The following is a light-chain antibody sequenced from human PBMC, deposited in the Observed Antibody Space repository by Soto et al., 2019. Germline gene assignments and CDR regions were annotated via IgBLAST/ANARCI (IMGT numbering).Light chain of an antibody. J-gene: IGLJ1*01. CDR3: QAWDSSTANV. V-gene: IGLV3-1*01. CDR2: QDS. CDR1: KLGDKY. Sequence: SYELTQPPSVSVSPGQTASITCSGDKLGDKYACWYQQKPGQSPVLVIYQDSKRPSGIPERFSGSNSGNTATLTISGTQAMDEADYYCQAWDSSTANVFGTGTKLDRP.